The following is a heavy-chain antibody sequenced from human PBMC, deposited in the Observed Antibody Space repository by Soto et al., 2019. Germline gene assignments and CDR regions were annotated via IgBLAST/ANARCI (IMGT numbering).Heavy chain of an antibody. J-gene: IGHJ3*02. V-gene: IGHV3-53*01. CDR1: GFTVSTNY. D-gene: IGHD6-19*01. CDR3: ARMASLREWLVNAFDM. Sequence: PGGSLRLSCAASGFTVSTNYISWVRQAPGKGLEWVSIIYSGGKTYYADSVKGRFVISGDNSKNTLYLQMNSLRVEDTAVYYCARMASLREWLVNAFDMWGQGTTVTVS. CDR2: IYSGGKT.